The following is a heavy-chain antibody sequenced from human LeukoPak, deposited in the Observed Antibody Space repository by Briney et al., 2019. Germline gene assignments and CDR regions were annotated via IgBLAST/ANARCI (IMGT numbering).Heavy chain of an antibody. Sequence: SETLSLTCAVYGGSFNYYWSWIRQPPGKGLEWIGEINHSGSTNYNPSLKSRVTISVDTSKNQFSLKLSSVTAADTAVYYCARKAAAGSYYYYYYMDVWGKGTTVTISS. V-gene: IGHV4-34*01. CDR3: ARKAAAGSYYYYYYMDV. CDR1: GGSFNYY. CDR2: INHSGST. D-gene: IGHD6-13*01. J-gene: IGHJ6*03.